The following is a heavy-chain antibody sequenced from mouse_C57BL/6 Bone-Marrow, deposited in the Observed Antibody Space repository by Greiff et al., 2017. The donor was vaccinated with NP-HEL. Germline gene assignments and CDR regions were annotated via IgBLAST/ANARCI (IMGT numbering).Heavy chain of an antibody. CDR1: GYTFTAYT. D-gene: IGHD1-1*01. CDR3: ARHGDYFGSSYGYFDV. V-gene: IGHV1-62-2*01. J-gene: IGHJ1*03. Sequence: QVQLQQTGAELVKPGASVKLSCKASGYTFTAYTIHWVKQRSGQGLEWIGWFYPGSGSIKYNEKFKDKATLTADKSSSTVYMDLSRLTSEDSAVYFCARHGDYFGSSYGYFDVWGTGTTVTVSS. CDR2: FYPGSGSI.